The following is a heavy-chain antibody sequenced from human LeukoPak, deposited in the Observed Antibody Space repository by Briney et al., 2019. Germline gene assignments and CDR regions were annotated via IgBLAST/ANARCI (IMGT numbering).Heavy chain of an antibody. CDR3: ARRLPRGYSGYDSYYFDY. V-gene: IGHV5-51*01. CDR1: GYSFTSYW. D-gene: IGHD5-12*01. Sequence: GESLKISCKGSGYSFTSYWIGWVRQMPGKGLECMGIIYPGDSDTRYSPSFQGQVTISADKSISTAYLQWSSLKASDTAMYYCARRLPRGYSGYDSYYFDYWGQGTLVTVSS. J-gene: IGHJ4*02. CDR2: IYPGDSDT.